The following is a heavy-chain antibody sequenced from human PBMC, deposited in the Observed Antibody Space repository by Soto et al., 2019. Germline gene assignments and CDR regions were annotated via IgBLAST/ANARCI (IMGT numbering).Heavy chain of an antibody. D-gene: IGHD6-13*01. CDR2: FDPEDGET. V-gene: IGHV1-24*01. CDR1: GYTLTELS. CDR3: ATVPLILAAAGQRYFDY. Sequence: QVQLVQSGAEVKKPGASVKVSCKVSGYTLTELSMHWVRQAPGKGLEWMGGFDPEDGETIYTQKFQGRVTMTEDTSTDTAYMELSRLRSEDTAVYYCATVPLILAAAGQRYFDYCGQGTLVTVSS. J-gene: IGHJ4*02.